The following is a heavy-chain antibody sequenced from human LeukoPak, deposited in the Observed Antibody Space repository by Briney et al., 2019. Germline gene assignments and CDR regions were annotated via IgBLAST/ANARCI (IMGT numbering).Heavy chain of an antibody. CDR2: ISSSGSTI. Sequence: QPGGSLRLSCAASGFTFSSYEMNWVRQAPGKGLERVSYISSSGSTIYYADSVKGRFTISRDNAKNSLYLQMNSLRAEDTAVYYCARRYCSSTSCYWYFDYWGQGTLVTVSS. CDR3: ARRYCSSTSCYWYFDY. J-gene: IGHJ4*02. V-gene: IGHV3-48*03. D-gene: IGHD2-2*01. CDR1: GFTFSSYE.